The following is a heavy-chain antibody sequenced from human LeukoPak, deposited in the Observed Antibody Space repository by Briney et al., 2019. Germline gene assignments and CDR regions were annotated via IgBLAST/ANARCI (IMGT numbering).Heavy chain of an antibody. D-gene: IGHD5-18*01. CDR2: INHSGST. CDR3: ARSRSYGYRDVDY. CDR1: GGSFSGYY. V-gene: IGHV4-34*01. Sequence: SETLSLTCAVYGGSFSGYYWSWIRQPPGRGLEWIGEINHSGSTNYNPSLKSRVTISVDTSKNQFSLKLSSVTAADTAVYYCARSRSYGYRDVDYWGQGTLVTVSS. J-gene: IGHJ4*02.